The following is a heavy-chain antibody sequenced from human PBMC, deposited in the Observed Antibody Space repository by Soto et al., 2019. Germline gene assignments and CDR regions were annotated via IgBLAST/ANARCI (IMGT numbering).Heavy chain of an antibody. CDR2: ISYDGSNK. CDR1: GFTFSSYA. D-gene: IGHD1-26*01. Sequence: GGSLRLSCAASGFTFSSYARHWVRQAPGKGLEWVAVISYDGSNKYYADSVKGRFTISRDNSKNTLYLQMNSLRAEDTAVYYCARTAIVGATTSYYGMDVWGQGTTVTVSS. V-gene: IGHV3-30-3*01. CDR3: ARTAIVGATTSYYGMDV. J-gene: IGHJ6*02.